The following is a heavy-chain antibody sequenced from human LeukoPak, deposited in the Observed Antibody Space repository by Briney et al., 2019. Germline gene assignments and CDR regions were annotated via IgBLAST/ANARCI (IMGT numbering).Heavy chain of an antibody. Sequence: GASVKVSCKASGYTFTSYDINWVRQATGQGLEWMGWMNPNSGNTGYAQKFQGRVTMTRNTSISTAYMELSSLRSDDTAVYYCARSRSGPATVLGYWGQGTLVTVSS. J-gene: IGHJ4*02. D-gene: IGHD2-15*01. V-gene: IGHV1-8*01. CDR1: GYTFTSYD. CDR3: ARSRSGPATVLGY. CDR2: MNPNSGNT.